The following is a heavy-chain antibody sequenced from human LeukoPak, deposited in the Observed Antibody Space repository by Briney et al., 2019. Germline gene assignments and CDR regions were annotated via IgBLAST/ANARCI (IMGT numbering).Heavy chain of an antibody. CDR3: ARWFASYGMDV. CDR1: GGSSSSYY. Sequence: SETLSLTCSVSGGSSSSYYWGWIRQPPGKGLEWIGSIYYSGSTYYNPSLKSRVTISVDRSKNQFSLKLSSVTAADTAVYYCARWFASYGMDVWGQGTTVTVSS. V-gene: IGHV4-39*07. D-gene: IGHD3-10*01. J-gene: IGHJ6*02. CDR2: IYYSGST.